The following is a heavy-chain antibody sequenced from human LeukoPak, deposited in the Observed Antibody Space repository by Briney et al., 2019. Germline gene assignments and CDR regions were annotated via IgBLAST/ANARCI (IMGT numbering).Heavy chain of an antibody. Sequence: GGSLRLSCAASGFTFSSYWMHWVRQAPGKGLVWVSRINTDGSSTSYADSVKGRFTISRDNAKNSLYLQMNSLRAEDTALYYCVRDRYITIFGVAGAWGQGTLVTVSS. J-gene: IGHJ5*02. V-gene: IGHV3-74*01. CDR1: GFTFSSYW. D-gene: IGHD3-3*01. CDR2: INTDGSST. CDR3: VRDRYITIFGVAGA.